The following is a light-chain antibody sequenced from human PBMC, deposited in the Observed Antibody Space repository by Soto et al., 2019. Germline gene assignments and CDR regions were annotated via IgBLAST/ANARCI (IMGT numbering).Light chain of an antibody. CDR1: QSLSTN. J-gene: IGKJ2*03. CDR2: DAS. Sequence: DIVMTQSPATLSVSPGERATLSCRASQSLSTNLAWYQQKPGQAPRLLIYDASTRATGIAARFSGSGSGTEFTLTISSLQSEDFAVYYCQQYSNWYSFGQGTKLEI. CDR3: QQYSNWYS. V-gene: IGKV3-15*01.